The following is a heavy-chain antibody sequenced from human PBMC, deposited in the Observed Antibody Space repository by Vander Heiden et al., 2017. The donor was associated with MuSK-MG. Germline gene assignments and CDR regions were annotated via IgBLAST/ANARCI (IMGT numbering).Heavy chain of an antibody. V-gene: IGHV3-21*01. Sequence: EVQLVESGGGLVKPGGSLRLSCAASGFTFSSYYMTWVRQAPGKRLEWVSSISGSNSDIYYADSVKGRFTISRDNAKNSLYLQMNSLPAEDTAVYYCARDRVANGARGYFDLWGRGTLVTVSS. CDR1: GFTFSSYY. CDR3: ARDRVANGARGYFDL. J-gene: IGHJ2*01. D-gene: IGHD2-15*01. CDR2: ISGSNSDI.